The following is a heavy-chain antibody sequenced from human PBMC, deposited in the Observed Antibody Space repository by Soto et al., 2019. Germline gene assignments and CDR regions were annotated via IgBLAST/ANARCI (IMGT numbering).Heavy chain of an antibody. CDR3: ARAHYYDRSVGFDI. D-gene: IGHD3-22*01. Sequence: GGSLRLSCAASGFTFSSYAMHWVRQAPGKGLEWVAVISYDGSNKYYADSVKGRFTISRDNSKNTLYLQMNSLRAEDTAVYYCARAHYYDRSVGFDIWGQGTMVTVSS. CDR2: ISYDGSNK. CDR1: GFTFSSYA. V-gene: IGHV3-30-3*01. J-gene: IGHJ3*02.